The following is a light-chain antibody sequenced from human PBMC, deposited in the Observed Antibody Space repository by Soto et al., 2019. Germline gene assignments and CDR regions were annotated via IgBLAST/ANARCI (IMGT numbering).Light chain of an antibody. V-gene: IGLV2-14*01. Sequence: QSVLTQPASASGSPGQSITISCTGASSDVGGYNYVSWYQQHPGKAPKLMIYDVSNRPSGVSNRFSGSKSGNTASLTISELQAEDEADYDCSAYTSSSRYVFGTGTRSPS. CDR1: SSDVGGYNY. CDR3: SAYTSSSRYV. CDR2: DVS. J-gene: IGLJ1*01.